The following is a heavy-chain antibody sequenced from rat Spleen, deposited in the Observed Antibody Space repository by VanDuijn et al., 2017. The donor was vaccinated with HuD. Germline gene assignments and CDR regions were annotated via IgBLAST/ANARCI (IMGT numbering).Heavy chain of an antibody. CDR3: ARSGNIGTTAYWFAY. D-gene: IGHD1-5*01. V-gene: IGHV2S63*01. CDR2: MWSGGST. J-gene: IGHJ3*01. CDR1: GFSLTDYS. Sequence: EVQLKESGPGLVQPSQTLSLTCTVSGFSLTDYSVHWVRQPPGKGLEWMGVMWSGGSTAYNSALKSRLSISRDTSKSQVFLKMNSVQTEDTAMYFCARSGNIGTTAYWFAYWGQGTLVTVSS.